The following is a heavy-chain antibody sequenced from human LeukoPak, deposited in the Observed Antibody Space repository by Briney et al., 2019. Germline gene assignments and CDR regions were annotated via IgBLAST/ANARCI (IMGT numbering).Heavy chain of an antibody. Sequence: GRSLRLSCAASGFTFDDYAMHWVRQAPGKGLEWVSGISWNSGSIGYADSVKGRFTISRDNAKNSLYLQMNSLRAEDTALYYCAKSDSSSWYLPFDYWGQGTLVTVPS. D-gene: IGHD6-13*01. J-gene: IGHJ4*02. V-gene: IGHV3-9*01. CDR2: ISWNSGSI. CDR3: AKSDSSSWYLPFDY. CDR1: GFTFDDYA.